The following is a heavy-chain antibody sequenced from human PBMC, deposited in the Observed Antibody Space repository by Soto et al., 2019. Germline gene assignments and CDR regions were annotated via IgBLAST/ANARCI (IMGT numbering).Heavy chain of an antibody. CDR2: IWYDGSNK. CDR1: GFTFSSYG. J-gene: IGHJ6*02. Sequence: QVQLVESGGGVVQPGRSLRLSCAASGFTFSSYGMHWVRQAPGKGLEWVAVIWYDGSNKYYADSVKGRFTISRDNSKNTLYLQMNSLRAEDTAVYYCARDGPEQQLTHGATVYYYYGMDVWGQGTTVTVSS. D-gene: IGHD6-13*01. V-gene: IGHV3-33*01. CDR3: ARDGPEQQLTHGATVYYYYGMDV.